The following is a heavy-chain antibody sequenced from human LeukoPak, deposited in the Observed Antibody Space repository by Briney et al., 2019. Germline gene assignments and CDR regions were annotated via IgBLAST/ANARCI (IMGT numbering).Heavy chain of an antibody. D-gene: IGHD2-8*01. CDR2: ISRSGGST. CDR3: AKLLDGYFDY. CDR1: GFTFSSYA. Sequence: GGALRLSCAASGFTFSSYAMRWVRQAPGRGLEWVAAISRSGGSTYYADSVKGRFTISRDNSKHTLYLQMNSLRAEDTAVYYCAKLLDGYFDYWGQGTLVTVSS. J-gene: IGHJ4*02. V-gene: IGHV3-23*01.